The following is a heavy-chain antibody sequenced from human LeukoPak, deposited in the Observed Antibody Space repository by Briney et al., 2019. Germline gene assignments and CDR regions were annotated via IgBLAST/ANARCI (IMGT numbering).Heavy chain of an antibody. Sequence: GGSLRLSCEASGFTFSSYWMSWVRQAPGKGLEWVANIKQDGSEKYYVDSVKGRFTISRDNAKNSLYLQMSSLRAEDTAVYYCARGELLPDWGQGTLVTASS. J-gene: IGHJ4*02. V-gene: IGHV3-7*01. CDR3: ARGELLPD. CDR2: IKQDGSEK. CDR1: GFTFSSYW. D-gene: IGHD1-26*01.